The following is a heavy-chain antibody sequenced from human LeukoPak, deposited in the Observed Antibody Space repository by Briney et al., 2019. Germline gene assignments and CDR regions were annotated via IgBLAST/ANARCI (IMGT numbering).Heavy chain of an antibody. CDR2: IYTSGST. Sequence: SETLSLTCTVSGGSISSYYWSWIRQPAGKGLEWIGRIYTSGSTNYNPSLKSRVTMSVETSKNQFSLKLSSVTAADTAVYYCARESGSYYYGSGSPSRWFDYWGQGTLVTVSS. D-gene: IGHD3-10*01. V-gene: IGHV4-4*07. CDR1: GGSISSYY. CDR3: ARESGSYYYGSGSPSRWFDY. J-gene: IGHJ4*02.